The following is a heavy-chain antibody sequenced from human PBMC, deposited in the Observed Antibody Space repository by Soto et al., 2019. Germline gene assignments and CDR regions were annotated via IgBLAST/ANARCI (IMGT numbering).Heavy chain of an antibody. J-gene: IGHJ3*02. CDR1: GYSFTSYW. V-gene: IGHV5-51*01. Sequence: GESLKISCKGSGYSFTSYWSGWVRQMPGKGLEWMGIIYPGDSDTRYSPSFQGQVTISADKSISTAYLQWSSVKASDTAMYYCARGRYISSGWYMDAFDIWGQGTMVTVS. CDR2: IYPGDSDT. CDR3: ARGRYISSGWYMDAFDI. D-gene: IGHD6-19*01.